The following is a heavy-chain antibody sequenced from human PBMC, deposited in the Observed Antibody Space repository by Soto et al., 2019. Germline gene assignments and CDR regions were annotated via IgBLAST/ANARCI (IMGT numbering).Heavy chain of an antibody. CDR3: ARDGDVFWSGYKDYYGMDV. V-gene: IGHV1-18*01. D-gene: IGHD3-3*01. CDR1: GHTFTTYG. J-gene: IGHJ6*02. CDR2: ISAYNGNT. Sequence: QVQLVQSGAEVKKPGASVKVSCKASGHTFTTYGISWVRQAPGQGLEWMGWISAYNGNTNYAQKLQGRVTMTTDTSTSTTYMELRSLRSDDTAVYYCARDGDVFWSGYKDYYGMDVWGQGTMVTVSS.